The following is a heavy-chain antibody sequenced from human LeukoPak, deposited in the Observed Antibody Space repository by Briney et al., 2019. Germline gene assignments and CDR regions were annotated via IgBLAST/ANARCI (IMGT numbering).Heavy chain of an antibody. CDR3: ARDLNVNFDY. CDR2: ISYDGSNK. Sequence: PGGSLRLSCAASGFTFSSYGMPWVRQAPGKGLEWVAVISYDGSNKYYADSVKGRFTISRDNSKNTPYLQMNSLRAEDTAVYYCARDLNVNFDYWGQGTLVTVSS. V-gene: IGHV3-30*03. J-gene: IGHJ4*02. CDR1: GFTFSSYG.